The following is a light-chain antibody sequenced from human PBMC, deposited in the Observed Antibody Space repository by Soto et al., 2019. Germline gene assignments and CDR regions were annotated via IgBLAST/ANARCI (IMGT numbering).Light chain of an antibody. V-gene: IGLV2-14*01. Sequence: QSVLTQPASVSGSPGQSITISCTGTSSDVGGYNYVSWYQQHPGKAPKLMIYDVSNRPSGVSNRFSGSKSGNTASLTISGLQAEDEADYSCRSYTTSSTLIFGGGTKLTVL. CDR3: RSYTTSSTLI. CDR1: SSDVGGYNY. J-gene: IGLJ2*01. CDR2: DVS.